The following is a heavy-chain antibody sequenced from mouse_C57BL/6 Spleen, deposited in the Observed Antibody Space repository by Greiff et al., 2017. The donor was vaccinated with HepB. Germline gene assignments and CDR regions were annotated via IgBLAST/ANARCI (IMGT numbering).Heavy chain of an antibody. J-gene: IGHJ2*01. V-gene: IGHV1-52*01. CDR2: IDPSDSET. CDR3: ARFPPYDYHFDY. D-gene: IGHD2-4*01. Sequence: VQLQQPGAELVRPGSSVKLSCKASGYTFTSYWMHWVKQRPIQGLEWIGNIDPSDSETHYNQKFKDKATLTVDKSSSTAYMQLSSLTSEDSAVYYCARFPPYDYHFDYWGQGTTLTVSS. CDR1: GYTFTSYW.